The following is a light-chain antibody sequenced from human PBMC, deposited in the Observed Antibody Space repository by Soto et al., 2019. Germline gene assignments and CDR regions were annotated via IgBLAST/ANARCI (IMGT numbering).Light chain of an antibody. CDR2: DAS. J-gene: IGKJ5*01. CDR1: QSVRSY. V-gene: IGKV3-11*01. CDR3: QQRTNWPGIT. Sequence: IVLTQSPATLSLSPWERATLSCRASQSVRSYLAWYQQKPGQAPRLLIYDASTRATGIPARFSGSGSGTDFTLTINNLEPEDFAVYYCQQRTNWPGITFGQGTRLEIK.